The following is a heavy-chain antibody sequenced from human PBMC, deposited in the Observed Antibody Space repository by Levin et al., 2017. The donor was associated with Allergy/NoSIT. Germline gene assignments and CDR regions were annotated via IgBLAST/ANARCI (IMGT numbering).Heavy chain of an antibody. D-gene: IGHD6-13*01. CDR3: AKDVVFGTSSWSLDF. V-gene: IGHV3-30*18. J-gene: IGHJ4*02. CDR2: ISYDGSDK. CDR1: GFSFRSFG. Sequence: SGGSLRLSCAASGFSFRSFGMHWVRQAPGKGLEWVAVISYDGSDKYYADSVKGRFTISRANTKNTLYLQMNSLRSEDAAVYYCAKDVVFGTSSWSLDFWGQGTLVTVSS.